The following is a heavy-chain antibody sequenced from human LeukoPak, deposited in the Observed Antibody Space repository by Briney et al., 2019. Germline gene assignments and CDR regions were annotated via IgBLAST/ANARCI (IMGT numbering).Heavy chain of an antibody. D-gene: IGHD3-3*01. CDR3: ARYNYDFPACGDY. V-gene: IGHV3-23*01. J-gene: IGHJ4*02. CDR2: ISGSGGST. Sequence: GGSLRLSCAVSGFTFSSYAMSWVRQAPGKGLEWVSAISGSGGSTYYADSVTGRFTISRDNSKNTLYLQMNGLRAEDTAVYYCARYNYDFPACGDYWGQGTLVTVSS. CDR1: GFTFSSYA.